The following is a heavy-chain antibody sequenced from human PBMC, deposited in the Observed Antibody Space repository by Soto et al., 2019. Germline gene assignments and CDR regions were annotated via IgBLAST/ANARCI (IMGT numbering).Heavy chain of an antibody. D-gene: IGHD1-26*01. CDR2: IYYSGSA. CDR1: GGSISTYY. CDR3: ARERESGNYYVFDY. V-gene: IGHV4-59*01. J-gene: IGHJ4*02. Sequence: QVQLQESGPGLVKPSETLSLTCTVSGGSISTYYWSWIRQSPGKGLEWIGYIYYSGSAKSNPSLKSRVTMSVDTSKNQFSLKLSSVTAADTAVYFCARERESGNYYVFDYWGQGTLVTVSS.